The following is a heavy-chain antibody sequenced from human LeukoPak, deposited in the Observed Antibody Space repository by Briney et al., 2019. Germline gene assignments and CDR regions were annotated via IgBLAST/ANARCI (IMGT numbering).Heavy chain of an antibody. D-gene: IGHD1-26*01. CDR1: GYTFTSYG. J-gene: IGHJ6*02. Sequence: ASVKVSCKASGYTFTSYGISWVRQAPGQGLEWMGWISAYNGNTNYAQKLQGRVTMTTDTSTSTAYMELRSLRSDDTTVYYCARGPRERRYYYYGMDVWGQGTTVTVSS. V-gene: IGHV1-18*01. CDR3: ARGPRERRYYYYGMDV. CDR2: ISAYNGNT.